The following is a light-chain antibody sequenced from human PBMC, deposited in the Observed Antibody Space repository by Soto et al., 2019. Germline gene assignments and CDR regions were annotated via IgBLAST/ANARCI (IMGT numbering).Light chain of an antibody. CDR3: QQYKDWPLT. CDR1: QTISSW. CDR2: KAS. J-gene: IGKJ4*01. V-gene: IGKV1-5*03. Sequence: DIQMTQSPSTLSGSVGDRVTITCRASQTISSWLAWYQQKPGKAPKLLIYKASTLKSGVPSRFSGSGSGTEFTLTISSLQPDDFALYYCQQYKDWPLTFGGGTKVDIK.